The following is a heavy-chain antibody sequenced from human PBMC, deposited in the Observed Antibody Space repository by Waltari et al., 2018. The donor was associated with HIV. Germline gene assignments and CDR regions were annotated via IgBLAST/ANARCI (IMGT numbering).Heavy chain of an antibody. CDR3: ARVGSYYKWGYFDY. J-gene: IGHJ4*02. D-gene: IGHD3-10*01. CDR2: ISTSSRTM. CDR1: GLSFSDLY. Sequence: QEQVVESGGGLVKPGGSLRFSCVAFGLSFSDLYMTWIRQATGRGVEWVSDISTSSRTMYYADSVKGRFAISRDNAKNSLYLQMNSLRAEDTAVYYCARVGSYYKWGYFDYWGQGTLVTVSS. V-gene: IGHV3-11*01.